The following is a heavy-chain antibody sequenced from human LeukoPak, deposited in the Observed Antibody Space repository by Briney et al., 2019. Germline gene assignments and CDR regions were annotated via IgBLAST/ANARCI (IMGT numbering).Heavy chain of an antibody. D-gene: IGHD2-15*01. CDR1: GGSISSSSYY. CDR2: FYYGGST. CDR3: ARQRGPFCSGGSCYPNWFDP. J-gene: IGHJ5*02. V-gene: IGHV4-39*01. Sequence: SETLSLTCTVSGGSISSSSYYCGWIHQPPGKGLEWIGSFYYGGSTSYNPSLKSRVTISGDTSKNQFSLELSSVTAADTAVYYCARQRGPFCSGGSCYPNWFDPWGQGTLVIVSS.